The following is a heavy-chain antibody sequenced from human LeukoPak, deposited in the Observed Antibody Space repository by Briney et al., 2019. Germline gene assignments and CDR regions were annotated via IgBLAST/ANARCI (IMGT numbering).Heavy chain of an antibody. Sequence: GGSLRLSCAASGFTFDDYAMHWVRQAPGKGLEWVSGISWNSGSIGYADSVKGRFTISRDNAKNSLYLQMNSLRAEDMALYYCAKDFSGSYSFWYFDLWGRGTLVTVSS. CDR1: GFTFDDYA. V-gene: IGHV3-9*03. CDR2: ISWNSGSI. J-gene: IGHJ2*01. CDR3: AKDFSGSYSFWYFDL. D-gene: IGHD1-26*01.